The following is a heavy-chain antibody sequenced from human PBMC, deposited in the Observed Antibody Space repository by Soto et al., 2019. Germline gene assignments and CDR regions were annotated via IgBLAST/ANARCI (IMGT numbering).Heavy chain of an antibody. CDR1: GFSLSSSRVG. CDR3: ARGGWTTYYSPFFDY. D-gene: IGHD3-10*01. Sequence: QITLKESGPTLVRPTQTLTLTCTFSGFSLSSSRVGVGGIRQPPGKALEWLALIYWDDDKRYSPSLKSRLTITKDTSKNQVVLTLTKLDTVDTATYYCARGGWTTYYSPFFDYWGQGTLVTVSS. J-gene: IGHJ4*02. V-gene: IGHV2-5*02. CDR2: IYWDDDK.